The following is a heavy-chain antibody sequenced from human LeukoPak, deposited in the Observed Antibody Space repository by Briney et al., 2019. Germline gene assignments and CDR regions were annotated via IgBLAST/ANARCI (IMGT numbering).Heavy chain of an antibody. CDR2: ISYDGSNK. V-gene: IGHV3-30*03. Sequence: GGSLRLSCAASGFTFSSYSMNWVRQAPGKGLEWVAVISYDGSNKYYADSVKGRFTISRDNSKNTLYLQMNSLRAEDTAVYYCARAPPPSMVRGANKLNDYFDYWGQGTLVTVSS. J-gene: IGHJ4*02. CDR3: ARAPPPSMVRGANKLNDYFDY. CDR1: GFTFSSYS. D-gene: IGHD3-10*01.